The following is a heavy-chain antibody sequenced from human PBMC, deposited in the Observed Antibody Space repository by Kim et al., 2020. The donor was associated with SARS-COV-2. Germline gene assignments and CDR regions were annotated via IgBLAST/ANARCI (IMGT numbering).Heavy chain of an antibody. J-gene: IGHJ4*02. CDR3: AASIAVAGTFDY. D-gene: IGHD6-19*01. Sequence: NYAQKFQGRVTMTRDTSISTAYMELSRLRSDDTAVYYCAASIAVAGTFDYWGQGTLVTVSS. V-gene: IGHV1-2*02.